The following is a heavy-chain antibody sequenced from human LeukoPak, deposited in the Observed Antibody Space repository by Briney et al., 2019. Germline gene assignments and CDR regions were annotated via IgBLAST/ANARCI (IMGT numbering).Heavy chain of an antibody. CDR1: VYTFTSCD. CDR3: TRGSSGRRDN. D-gene: IGHD6-19*01. V-gene: IGHV1-8*01. J-gene: IGHJ4*02. CDR2: MNPNSGNT. Sequence: ASVKVSCKSSVYTFTSCDINWVRQATGQGLEWMGWMNPNSGNTGYGQSFQGRITMTRDISIGTAYMELSNLTSEDTAIYYCTRGSSGRRDNWGQGTLVTVSA.